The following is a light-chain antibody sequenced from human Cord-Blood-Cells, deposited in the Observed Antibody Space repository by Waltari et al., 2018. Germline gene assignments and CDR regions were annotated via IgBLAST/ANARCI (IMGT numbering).Light chain of an antibody. CDR2: WAS. CDR3: QQYYSTPPT. V-gene: IGKV4-1*01. Sequence: DIVMTQSPDSLAVSLGERATINCKSSQSVLYSSNNKNYLAWYQQKPGQPPKLLIYWASTRESGVPGRFSGSGSGTEFTLTVSSLQAEDVAVYYCQQYYSTPPTFGQGTKVEIK. J-gene: IGKJ1*01. CDR1: QSVLYSSNNKNY.